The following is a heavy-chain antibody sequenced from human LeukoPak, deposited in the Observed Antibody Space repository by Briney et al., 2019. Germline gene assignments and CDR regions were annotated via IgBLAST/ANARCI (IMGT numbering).Heavy chain of an antibody. V-gene: IGHV3-9*01. CDR2: ISWNSGSI. J-gene: IGHJ3*02. D-gene: IGHD1-26*01. CDR1: GFTFVDYV. Sequence: GGSLRLSCAASGFTFVDYVLHWVRQAPGKGLEGVSGISWNSGSIGYADSVKGRFTISRDNAKNSLYLQMNSLRAEDTALYYCAKVYSTSRIVGATHGAFDIWGQGTMVTVSS. CDR3: AKVYSTSRIVGATHGAFDI.